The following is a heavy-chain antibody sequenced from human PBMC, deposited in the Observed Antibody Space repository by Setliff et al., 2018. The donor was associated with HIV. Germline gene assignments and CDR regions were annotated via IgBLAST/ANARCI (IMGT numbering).Heavy chain of an antibody. CDR2: GFHSGTT. J-gene: IGHJ5*02. Sequence: PSETLFLTCTVSGGSISSSSYYWGWIRQSPGKGLEWIGSGFHSGTTYYNPSLKSRVTISVDTSKNQLSLKVNSVTAADTAVYYCARDMTYYYDTSGSFGWFDPWGQGTLVTVSS. D-gene: IGHD3-22*01. V-gene: IGHV4-39*07. CDR1: GGSISSSSYY. CDR3: ARDMTYYYDTSGSFGWFDP.